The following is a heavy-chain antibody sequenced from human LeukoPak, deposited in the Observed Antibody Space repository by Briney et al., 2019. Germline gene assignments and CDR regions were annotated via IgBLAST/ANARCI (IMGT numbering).Heavy chain of an antibody. Sequence: SETLSLTCTVSGGSISSYYWSWIRQPPGKGLEWIGYIYYSGSNNYNPTLKSRVTISVDTSKNQFSLKLSSVTAADTAVYYCARVIIAVAGTGYFDYWGQGTLVTVSS. CDR3: ARVIIAVAGTGYFDY. D-gene: IGHD6-19*01. V-gene: IGHV4-59*01. CDR1: GGSISSYY. CDR2: IYYSGSN. J-gene: IGHJ4*02.